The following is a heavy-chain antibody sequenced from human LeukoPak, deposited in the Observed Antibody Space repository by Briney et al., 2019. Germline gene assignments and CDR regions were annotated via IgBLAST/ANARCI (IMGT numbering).Heavy chain of an antibody. J-gene: IGHJ4*02. CDR1: GFTFSSYA. Sequence: PGGSLRLSCAASGFTFSSYAMSWVRQAPGKGLEWVSAISGSGGSTYYADSVKGRFTISRDNSKNTLYLQMNSLRAEDTAVYYCARRAAGPIRFLEWLLSHFDYWGQGTLVTVSS. D-gene: IGHD3-3*01. CDR3: ARRAAGPIRFLEWLLSHFDY. CDR2: ISGSGGST. V-gene: IGHV3-23*01.